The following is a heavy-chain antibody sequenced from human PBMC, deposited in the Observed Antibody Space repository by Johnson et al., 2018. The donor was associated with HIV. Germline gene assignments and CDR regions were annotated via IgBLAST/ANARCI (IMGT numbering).Heavy chain of an antibody. CDR3: ARGDADWNYWGGVFDI. CDR1: GFTVSSNY. CDR2: IYSGGST. D-gene: IGHD1-7*01. Sequence: VQLVESGGGLIQPGGSLRLSCAASGFTVSSNYMNWVRQAPGKGLEWVSVIYSGGSTYYADPVKGRFTIARDNSKNTLYLQMNSLRVEDTAVYYCARGDADWNYWGGVFDIWGQGTLVTVSS. J-gene: IGHJ3*02. V-gene: IGHV3-53*01.